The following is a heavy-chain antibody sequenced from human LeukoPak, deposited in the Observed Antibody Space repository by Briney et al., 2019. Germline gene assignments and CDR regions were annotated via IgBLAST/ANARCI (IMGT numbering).Heavy chain of an antibody. D-gene: IGHD2-2*01. J-gene: IGHJ4*02. CDR2: ISGSGGST. Sequence: GGSLRLSCAASGFTFSSYAMSWVRQAPGKGLEWVSAISGSGGSTYYADSVKGRFTISRDNSKNTLYLQMNSLRAEDTAVYYCAKDQYCSSTSCYVAPEGDYWGQGTLVTVSS. CDR3: AKDQYCSSTSCYVAPEGDY. V-gene: IGHV3-23*01. CDR1: GFTFSSYA.